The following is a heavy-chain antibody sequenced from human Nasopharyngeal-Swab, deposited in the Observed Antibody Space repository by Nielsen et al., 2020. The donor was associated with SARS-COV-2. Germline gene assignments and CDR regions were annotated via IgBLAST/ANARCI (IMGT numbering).Heavy chain of an antibody. CDR2: INPSGGST. Sequence: ASVKVSCKASGYTFTSYYMHWVRQAPGQGLEWMGIINPSGGSTSYAQKFQGRVTITADESTSTAYMELSSLRSEDTAVYYCARGTYYYDSSGYYDYYYGMDVWGQGTTVTVSS. V-gene: IGHV1-46*01. CDR3: ARGTYYYDSSGYYDYYYGMDV. D-gene: IGHD3-22*01. CDR1: GYTFTSYY. J-gene: IGHJ6*02.